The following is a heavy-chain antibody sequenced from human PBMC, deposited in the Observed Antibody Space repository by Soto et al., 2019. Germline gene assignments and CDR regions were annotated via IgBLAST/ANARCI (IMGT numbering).Heavy chain of an antibody. CDR2: NYYSGIT. CDR1: GGSISSGGYY. J-gene: IGHJ6*02. D-gene: IGHD2-2*01. CDR3: AREGYCSSTSCQWLNGMDG. Sequence: SETLSLTCTVSGGSISSGGYYWTWIRQHPGKGLEWIGYNYYSGITHYNPSLKSRVTISLDTSKNQFSLKLSSVTAADTAVYYCAREGYCSSTSCQWLNGMDGWGQGTTVNVSS. V-gene: IGHV4-31*03.